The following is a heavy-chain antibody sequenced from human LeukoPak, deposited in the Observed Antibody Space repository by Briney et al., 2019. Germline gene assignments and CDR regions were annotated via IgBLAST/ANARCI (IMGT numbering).Heavy chain of an antibody. D-gene: IGHD3-22*01. Sequence: SETLSLTCNVSGGSLSSGGYYWSWIRQHPGKGLEWIGYIYYSGSTYYNPSLKSRVTISVDTSKNQFSLKLSSVTAADTAVYYCARDYYDSSGYFDGRGFDLWGRGTLVTVSS. CDR3: ARDYYDSSGYFDGRGFDL. CDR1: GGSLSSGGYY. J-gene: IGHJ2*01. CDR2: IYYSGST. V-gene: IGHV4-31*03.